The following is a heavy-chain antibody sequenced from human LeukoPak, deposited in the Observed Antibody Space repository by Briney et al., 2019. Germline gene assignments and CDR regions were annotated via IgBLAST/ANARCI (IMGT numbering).Heavy chain of an antibody. D-gene: IGHD3-16*01. V-gene: IGHV3-48*01. Sequence: GGSLRLSCAASGFTFSSYSMNWVRQAPGKGLEWVSYISSSSSTIYYADSVKGRFTISRDNAKNSLYLQMNSPRAEDTAVYYCARGGQFMITPPIDWGQGTLVTVSS. J-gene: IGHJ4*02. CDR1: GFTFSSYS. CDR3: ARGGQFMITPPID. CDR2: ISSSSSTI.